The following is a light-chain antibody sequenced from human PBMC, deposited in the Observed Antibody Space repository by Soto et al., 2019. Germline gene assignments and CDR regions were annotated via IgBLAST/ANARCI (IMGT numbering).Light chain of an antibody. V-gene: IGKV3-15*01. CDR3: QQYNNWSYT. CDR2: GAS. J-gene: IGKJ2*01. CDR1: QSVSSN. Sequence: EIVMTQSPATLPVSPGERATLSCRASQSVSSNLAWYQQKPGQAPRLLIYGASTRATGIPARFSGSGSGTEFTLTISRLQSEDFAVYYCQQYNNWSYTFGQGTKLEIK.